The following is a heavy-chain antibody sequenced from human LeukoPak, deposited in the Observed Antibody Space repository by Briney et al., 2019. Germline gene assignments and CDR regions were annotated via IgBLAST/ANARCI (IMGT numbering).Heavy chain of an antibody. D-gene: IGHD3-3*01. CDR3: ATGWSGYYWTT. V-gene: IGHV4-39*07. Sequence: SQTLSLTCTVSGGSISSGSYYWSWIRQPPGKGLEWIGSIYHSGSTYYNTSLKSRVTISVDTSKNQFSLKLNSVTAADTAVYYCATGWSGYYWTTWGQGTLVAVSS. J-gene: IGHJ5*02. CDR2: IYHSGST. CDR1: GGSISSGSYY.